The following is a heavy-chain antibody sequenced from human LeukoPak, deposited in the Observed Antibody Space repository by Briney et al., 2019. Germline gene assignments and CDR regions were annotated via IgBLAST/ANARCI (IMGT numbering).Heavy chain of an antibody. Sequence: GGSLRLSCAASGFTFSSYGMHWVRQAPGKGLEWVAVISYDGSNKYYADSVKGRFTNSRDNSKNTLYLQMNSLRAEDTAVYYCAKDLGSYDFWSGSFPWGQGTLVTVSS. CDR3: AKDLGSYDFWSGSFP. V-gene: IGHV3-30*18. CDR1: GFTFSSYG. J-gene: IGHJ5*02. CDR2: ISYDGSNK. D-gene: IGHD3-3*01.